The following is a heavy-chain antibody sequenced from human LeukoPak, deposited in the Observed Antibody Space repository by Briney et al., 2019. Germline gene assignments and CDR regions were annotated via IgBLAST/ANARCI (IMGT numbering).Heavy chain of an antibody. CDR2: ISYDGNNK. V-gene: IGHV3-30*18. Sequence: GGSLRLSCAASGFTFSSYGMHWVRQAPGKGLEWVAVISYDGNNKYYADSVKGRFTISRDNSKNTLYLQMNSPRAEDTAVYYCAKDPNPLSYYFDYWGQGTLVTVSS. CDR1: GFTFSSYG. J-gene: IGHJ4*02. D-gene: IGHD6-6*01. CDR3: AKDPNPLSYYFDY.